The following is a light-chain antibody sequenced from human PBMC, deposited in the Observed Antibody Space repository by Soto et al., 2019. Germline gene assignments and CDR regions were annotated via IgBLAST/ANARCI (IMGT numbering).Light chain of an antibody. J-gene: IGKJ5*01. V-gene: IGKV3-20*01. CDR1: QSVSNSY. CDR3: QQYGSSPIT. CDR2: AAS. Sequence: EIVLTQSPGTLSLSPGERGTLSCRASQSVSNSYLAWYQQKPGQAPRLLVYAASSRATGIPDRFSGSGSGTDFTLTISRLEPEDFAVYYCQQYGSSPITFGQGTRLEIK.